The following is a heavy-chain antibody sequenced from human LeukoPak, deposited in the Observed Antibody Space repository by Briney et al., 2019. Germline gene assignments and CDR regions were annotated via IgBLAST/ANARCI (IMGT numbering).Heavy chain of an antibody. Sequence: ASVKVSCKASGYTFTSHGFSWVRQAPGQGLEWMGWISAYNGNTNYAQKLQGRVTMTTDTSTSTAYMELRSLRSDDTAVYYCARDRAFLRYFDWLPAGDAFDIWGQGTMVTVSS. CDR3: ARDRAFLRYFDWLPAGDAFDI. J-gene: IGHJ3*02. CDR1: GYTFTSHG. CDR2: ISAYNGNT. V-gene: IGHV1-18*01. D-gene: IGHD3-9*01.